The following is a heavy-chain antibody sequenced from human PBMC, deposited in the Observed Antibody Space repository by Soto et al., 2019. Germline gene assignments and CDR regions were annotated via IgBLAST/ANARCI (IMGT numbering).Heavy chain of an antibody. Sequence: GESLKISCQGSGYSFITHWIGWVRQMPGRGLEWTAIIYPRDSDIRYSPSFQGQVTVSVDKSISTAYLQWSSLKASDTAIYYCARSTGSSSWYEYNWFDPWGQGTLVTVSS. J-gene: IGHJ5*02. CDR3: ARSTGSSSWYEYNWFDP. CDR1: GYSFITHW. CDR2: IYPRDSDI. D-gene: IGHD6-13*01. V-gene: IGHV5-51*01.